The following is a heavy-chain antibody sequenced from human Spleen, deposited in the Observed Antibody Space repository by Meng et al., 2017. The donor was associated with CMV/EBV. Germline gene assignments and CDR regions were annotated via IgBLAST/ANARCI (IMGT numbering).Heavy chain of an antibody. CDR1: GDSRNRGGYC. CDR3: AGRGHGTFAF. D-gene: IGHD3/OR15-3a*01. CDR2: IDSGGAT. V-gene: IGHV4-31*03. Sequence: LTCKFSGDSRNRGGYCWTWIRQHPEKGLEWMGYIDSGGATYYGPSLASRATISMGASEDQFSLTLRSVAASDTAVYYCAGRGHGTFAFWGQGILVTVSS. J-gene: IGHJ5*01.